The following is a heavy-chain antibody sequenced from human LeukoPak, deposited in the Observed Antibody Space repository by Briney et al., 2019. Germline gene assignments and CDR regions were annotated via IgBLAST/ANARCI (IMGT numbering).Heavy chain of an antibody. V-gene: IGHV1-2*02. D-gene: IGHD3-22*01. CDR3: ARDYYDSSGSGQVYFDY. Sequence: ASVKVSCKASGYTFTGYYMHWVRRAPGQGLEGMGWINPNSGGTNYAQKFQGRVTMTRDTSISTAYMELSRLRSDDTAVYYCARDYYDSSGSGQVYFDYWGQGTLVTVSS. J-gene: IGHJ4*02. CDR2: INPNSGGT. CDR1: GYTFTGYY.